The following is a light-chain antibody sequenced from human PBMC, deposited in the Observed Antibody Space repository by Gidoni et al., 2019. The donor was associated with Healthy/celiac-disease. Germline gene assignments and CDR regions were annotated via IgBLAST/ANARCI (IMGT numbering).Light chain of an antibody. J-gene: IGLJ2*01. V-gene: IGLV3-1*01. CDR2: QDS. CDR3: QAWDSSTRDVV. Sequence: SYELTQPPSVSVSPGPTACITCSGDKLGDKYACWYQQKPGQSPVLVIYQDSKRPSGIPERFSGSNSGNTATLTISGTQAMDEADYYCQAWDSSTRDVVFGGGTKLTVL. CDR1: KLGDKY.